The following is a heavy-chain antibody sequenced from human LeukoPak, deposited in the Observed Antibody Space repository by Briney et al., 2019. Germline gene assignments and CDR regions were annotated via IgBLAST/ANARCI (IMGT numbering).Heavy chain of an antibody. J-gene: IGHJ4*02. CDR2: ISAYNGNT. Sequence: ASVKVSCKASGYTFTSYGISWVRQAPGQGLEWMGWISAYNGNTNYAQKLQGRVTMTTDTSTSTAYMELRSLRSDDTAVYYCARTAKYYDFWSGYYLYDYWGQGTLVTVSS. D-gene: IGHD3-3*01. CDR1: GYTFTSYG. V-gene: IGHV1-18*01. CDR3: ARTAKYYDFWSGYYLYDY.